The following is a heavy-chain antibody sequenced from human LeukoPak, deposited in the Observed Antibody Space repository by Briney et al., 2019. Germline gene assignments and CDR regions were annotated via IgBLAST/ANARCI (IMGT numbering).Heavy chain of an antibody. D-gene: IGHD1-26*01. J-gene: IGHJ4*02. CDR3: ARGDLGGDCFDY. CDR2: IYHSGST. CDR1: GYSISSGYY. Sequence: SETLSLTCTVSGYSISSGYYWGWIRQPPGKGLEWIGSIYHSGSTYYNPSLKSQVTISVDTSKNQFSLKLSSVTAADTAVYYCARGDLGGDCFDYWGQGTLVTVSS. V-gene: IGHV4-38-2*02.